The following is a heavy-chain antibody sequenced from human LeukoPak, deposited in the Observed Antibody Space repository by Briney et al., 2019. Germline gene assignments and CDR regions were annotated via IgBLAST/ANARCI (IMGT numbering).Heavy chain of an antibody. D-gene: IGHD6-13*01. CDR2: IYYSGST. CDR1: GGSISSYY. CDR3: ARFVQLRGYSSSPESYFDY. V-gene: IGHV4-59*01. Sequence: SETLSLTCTVSGGSISSYYWSWIRQPPGKGLEWIGYIYYSGSTNYNPSLKSRATISVDTSKNQFSLKLSSVTAADTAVYYCARFVQLRGYSSSPESYFDYWGQGTLVTVSS. J-gene: IGHJ4*02.